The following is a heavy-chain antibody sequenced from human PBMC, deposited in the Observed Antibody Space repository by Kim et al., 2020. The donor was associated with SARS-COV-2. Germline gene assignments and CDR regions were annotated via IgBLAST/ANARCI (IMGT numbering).Heavy chain of an antibody. CDR1: GETFSGHY. J-gene: IGHJ4*02. V-gene: IGHV4-34*01. D-gene: IGHD6-13*01. CDR2: INHSGSS. Sequence: SETLSLTCAVYGETFSGHYWTWIRQPPGKGLEWIGEINHSGSSNYNPSLKSRVTTSVDMSKNQFSLRLTSVTAADTAMYYCARVRVSGSSSYYWALDFWGQGNLVTVSS. CDR3: ARVRVSGSSSYYWALDF.